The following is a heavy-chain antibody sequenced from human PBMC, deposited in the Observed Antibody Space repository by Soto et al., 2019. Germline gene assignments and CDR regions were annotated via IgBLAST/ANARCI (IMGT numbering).Heavy chain of an antibody. D-gene: IGHD1-7*01. J-gene: IGHJ6*02. CDR3: ARTTGTTIEGMDV. CDR2: IYYSGST. CDR1: GGSVSSGSYY. V-gene: IGHV4-61*01. Sequence: SETLSLTCTVSGGSVSSGSYYWSWIRQPPGKGLEWIGYIYYSGSTNYNPSLKSRVTISVDTSKNQFSLKLSSVTAADTAVYYCARTTGTTIEGMDVWGQGTTVTVSS.